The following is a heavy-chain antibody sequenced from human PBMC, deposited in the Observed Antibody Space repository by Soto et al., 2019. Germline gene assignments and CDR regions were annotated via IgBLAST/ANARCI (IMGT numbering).Heavy chain of an antibody. CDR2: IKSKTDGGTT. CDR1: GFTFSNAW. D-gene: IGHD2-8*01. Sequence: PGGSLRLSCAASGFTFSNAWMSWVRQAPGKGLEWVGRIKSKTDGGTTDYAAPVKGRFTISRDDSKNTLYLQMNSLKTEDTAVYYCTTLPVSYYYGMDVWGQGTTVTVSS. V-gene: IGHV3-15*01. J-gene: IGHJ6*02. CDR3: TTLPVSYYYGMDV.